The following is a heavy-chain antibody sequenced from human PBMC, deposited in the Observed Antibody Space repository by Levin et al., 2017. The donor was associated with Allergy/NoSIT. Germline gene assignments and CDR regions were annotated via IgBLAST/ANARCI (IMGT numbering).Heavy chain of an antibody. CDR3: ARGTSGTHTCDY. D-gene: IGHD3-10*01. J-gene: IGHJ4*02. CDR1: GFTFSSYS. CDR2: ISSSSSYI. Sequence: GGSLRLSCAASGFTFSSYSMNWVRQAPGKGLEWVSSISSSSSYIYYADSVKGRFTISRDNAKNSLYLQMNSLRAEDTAVYYCARGTSGTHTCDYWGQGTLVTVSS. V-gene: IGHV3-21*01.